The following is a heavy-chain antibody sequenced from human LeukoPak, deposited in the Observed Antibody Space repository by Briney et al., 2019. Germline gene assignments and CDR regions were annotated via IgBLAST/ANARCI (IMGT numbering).Heavy chain of an antibody. CDR3: ANSSPYQNLGMDV. V-gene: IGHV3-30*18. CDR1: GFTFSSYG. Sequence: PGGSLRLSCAAPGFTFSSYGMHWVRQAPGKGLEWVAVISYDGSNKYYADSVKGRFTISRDNSKNTLYLQMNSLRAEDTAVYYCANSSPYQNLGMDVWGQGTTVTVSS. CDR2: ISYDGSNK. D-gene: IGHD6-6*01. J-gene: IGHJ6*02.